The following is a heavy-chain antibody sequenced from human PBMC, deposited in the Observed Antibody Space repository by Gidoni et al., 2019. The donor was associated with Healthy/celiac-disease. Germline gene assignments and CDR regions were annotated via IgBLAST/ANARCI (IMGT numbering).Heavy chain of an antibody. CDR1: GSSFTSYW. D-gene: IGHD3-9*01. CDR2: IYPGDADT. Sequence: VQLVQSGAAVKKPGASLTISCKGSGSSFTSYWIGWVRQMPGKGLEGMGFIYPGDADTRYSPAFQGQVTISAEKSISTAYLQWSSLKASDTAMYYCASLTDYDMDIWGQGTMVTVSS. J-gene: IGHJ3*02. V-gene: IGHV5-51*01. CDR3: ASLTDYDMDI.